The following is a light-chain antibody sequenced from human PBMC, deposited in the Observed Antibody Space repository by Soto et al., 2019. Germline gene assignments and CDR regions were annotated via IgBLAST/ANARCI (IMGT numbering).Light chain of an antibody. CDR1: QSLLHSNGYKY. CDR3: MQALKRPFT. J-gene: IGKJ3*01. V-gene: IGKV2-28*01. CDR2: LTS. Sequence: EIVMTQSPLSLPVTPGEPASISCRSSQSLLHSNGYKYLNWYLKNPWQSLLLLIYLTSTRASWVPDRFSGSVSCTDFTLKISKVEADDVGVYYCMQALKRPFTFGPGTKVYIK.